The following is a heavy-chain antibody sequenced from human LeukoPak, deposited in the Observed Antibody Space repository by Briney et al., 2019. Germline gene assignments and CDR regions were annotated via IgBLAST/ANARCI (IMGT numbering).Heavy chain of an antibody. Sequence: PSETLSLTCTVSGGSISSHYWSWIRQPPGKGLEWIGYIYYSGSTNYNPSLKSRATISVDTSKNQFSLKLSSVTAADTAVYYCARGVRDDFWSGLDVWGKGTTVTVSS. CDR2: IYYSGST. CDR1: GGSISSHY. CDR3: ARGVRDDFWSGLDV. V-gene: IGHV4-59*11. J-gene: IGHJ6*04. D-gene: IGHD3-3*01.